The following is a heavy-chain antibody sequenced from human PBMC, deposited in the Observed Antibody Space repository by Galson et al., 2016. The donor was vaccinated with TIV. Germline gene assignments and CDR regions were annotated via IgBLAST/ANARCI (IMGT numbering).Heavy chain of an antibody. CDR3: ARRDSTGISNFDF. D-gene: IGHD3-22*01. J-gene: IGHJ4*02. CDR1: GYSFTSYY. CDR2: LYPGDSDT. V-gene: IGHV5-51*01. Sequence: QSGAEVTKPGESLKISCKGSGYSFTSYYIAWVRQMPGKGLEWMGILYPGDSDTRYSPSFQGQVTITADKSTRTAYLQWSSLKASDTAVYYCARRDSTGISNFDFWGQGTLVTVSS.